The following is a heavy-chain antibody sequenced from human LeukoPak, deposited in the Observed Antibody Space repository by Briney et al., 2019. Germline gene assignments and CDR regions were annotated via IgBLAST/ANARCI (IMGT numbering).Heavy chain of an antibody. J-gene: IGHJ4*02. V-gene: IGHV1-69*13. CDR3: ARSRYSGSYFYYFDY. D-gene: IGHD1-26*01. CDR2: IIPIFGTA. CDR1: GGTFSSYA. Sequence: ASVKVSCKASGGTFSSYAFSWVRQAPGQGLEWRGWIIPIFGTANYAQKFQGRVTITADESTSTAYMELSSLRSEDTAVYYCARSRYSGSYFYYFDYWGQGTLVTVSS.